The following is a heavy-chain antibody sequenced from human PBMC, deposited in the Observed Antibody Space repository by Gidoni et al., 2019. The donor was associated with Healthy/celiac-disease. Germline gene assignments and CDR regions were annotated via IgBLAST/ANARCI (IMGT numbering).Heavy chain of an antibody. Sequence: QVQLQESGPGLVKPSQTLSLTCTVSCGSISCGGYYWSWIRQHPGKGLEWIGYIYYSGSTHYNPSLKSRVTISVDTSKNQFSLKLSSVTAADTAVYYGARERDYYESSGYLGRYYFDYWGQGTLVTVSS. V-gene: IGHV4-31*03. CDR1: CGSISCGGYY. CDR2: IYYSGST. CDR3: ARERDYYESSGYLGRYYFDY. J-gene: IGHJ4*02. D-gene: IGHD3-22*01.